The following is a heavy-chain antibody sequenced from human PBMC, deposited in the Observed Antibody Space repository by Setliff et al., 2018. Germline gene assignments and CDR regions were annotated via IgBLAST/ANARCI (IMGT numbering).Heavy chain of an antibody. CDR2: IYAGDSGT. V-gene: IGHV5-51*01. CDR3: ARQKSTGSGNNWFDP. D-gene: IGHD3-10*01. CDR1: GFSFTDFW. Sequence: GESLTISCKGSGFSFTDFWIGWVRQMPGKGLEWMGLIYAGDSGTRYNPSFQGRVTMSADKSINTAYLQWSSLKASDTAIYYCARQKSTGSGNNWFDPWGQGTLVTVSS. J-gene: IGHJ5*02.